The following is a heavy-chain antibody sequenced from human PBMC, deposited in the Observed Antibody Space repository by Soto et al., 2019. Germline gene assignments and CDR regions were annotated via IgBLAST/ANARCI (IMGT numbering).Heavy chain of an antibody. CDR1: GTIFSSYT. V-gene: IGHV1-69*08. Sequence: QVQLVQSGAEVKKPGSSVRVSCKASGTIFSSYTISWVRQAPGQGLEWMGRISPILGETNSPQKFQGRGTLTAGKATTPTYMELNSLRLEHTAVYYCARGLGARMADWGQGTTVTVSS. CDR3: ARGLGARMAD. J-gene: IGHJ6*02. CDR2: ISPILGET.